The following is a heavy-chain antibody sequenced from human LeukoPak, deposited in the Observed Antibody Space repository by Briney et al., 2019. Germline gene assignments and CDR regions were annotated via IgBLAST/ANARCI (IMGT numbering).Heavy chain of an antibody. V-gene: IGHV4-30-4*07. D-gene: IGHD4-17*01. CDR3: AGNYGDSNFDY. CDR2: IYYSGST. CDR1: GGSISSGGYS. Sequence: SETLSLTCAVSGGSISSGGYSWSWIRQPPGKGLEWIGYIYYSGSTYYNPSLKSRVTISVDTSKNQFSLKLSSVTAADTAVYYCAGNYGDSNFDYWGQGTLVTVSS. J-gene: IGHJ4*02.